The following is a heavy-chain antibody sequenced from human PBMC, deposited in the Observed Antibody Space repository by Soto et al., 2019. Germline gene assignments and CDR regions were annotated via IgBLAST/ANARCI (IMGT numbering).Heavy chain of an antibody. J-gene: IGHJ6*02. CDR2: LYSGGST. V-gene: IGHV3-53*01. CDR1: GFTVSGNY. D-gene: IGHD2-15*01. CDR3: ARDDIRSEVVAATKKRLYYYYGMDV. Sequence: GGSLRLSCAASGFTVSGNYMNWVRQAPGKGLEWVSVLYSGGSTYYADSVKGRFTISRDNSKNTVYLQMNSLRAEDTAVYYCARDDIRSEVVAATKKRLYYYYGMDVWGQGTTVTVSS.